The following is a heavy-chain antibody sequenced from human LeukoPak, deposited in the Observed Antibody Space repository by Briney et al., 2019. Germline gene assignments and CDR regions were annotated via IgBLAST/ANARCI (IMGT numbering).Heavy chain of an antibody. J-gene: IGHJ4*02. CDR3: ARDPGYCSSTSCYAGGFDY. V-gene: IGHV3-7*01. CDR2: IKQDGSEK. CDR1: GFTFSSYW. Sequence: GGSLRLSCAASGFTFSSYWMSWVRQAPGKGLEWVANIKQDGSEKYYVDSVKGRFTISRDNAKNSLYLQMNSLRAEDTAVYYCARDPGYCSSTSCYAGGFDYWGQGTLVTVSS. D-gene: IGHD2-2*01.